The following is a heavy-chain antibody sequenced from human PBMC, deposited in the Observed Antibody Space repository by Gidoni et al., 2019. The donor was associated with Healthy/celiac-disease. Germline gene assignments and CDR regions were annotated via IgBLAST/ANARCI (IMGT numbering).Heavy chain of an antibody. D-gene: IGHD5-18*01. Sequence: QVQLVQSGAEVKKPGASVKVSCKASGYTFPSYYMHWVRQAPGQGLEWMGIINPSGGSTSYAQKFQGRVTMTRDTSTSTVYMELSSLRSEDTAVYYCARGRTAMVTSPTFDYWGQGTLVTVSS. CDR3: ARGRTAMVTSPTFDY. J-gene: IGHJ4*02. CDR1: GYTFPSYY. V-gene: IGHV1-46*03. CDR2: INPSGGST.